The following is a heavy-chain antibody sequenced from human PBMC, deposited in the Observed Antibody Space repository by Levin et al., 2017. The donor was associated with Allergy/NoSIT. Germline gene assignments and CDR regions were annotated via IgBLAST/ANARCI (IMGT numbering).Heavy chain of an antibody. CDR2: ISSSSSYI. Sequence: PGGSLRLSCAASGFTFSSYSMNWVRQAPGKGLEWVSSISSSSSYIYYADSVKGRFTISRDNAKNSLYLQMNSLRAEDTAVYYCARGTMSSGELMDVWGQGTTVTVSS. V-gene: IGHV3-21*01. D-gene: IGHD6-25*01. J-gene: IGHJ6*02. CDR3: ARGTMSSGELMDV. CDR1: GFTFSSYS.